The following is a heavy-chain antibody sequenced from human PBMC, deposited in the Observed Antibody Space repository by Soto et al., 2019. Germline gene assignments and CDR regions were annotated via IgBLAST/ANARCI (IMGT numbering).Heavy chain of an antibody. CDR3: ARRPCSGGSCYAFDP. CDR1: GGAISSYY. V-gene: IGHV4-59*08. Sequence: SETLSLPCTVSGGAISSYYWSWIRQPPGKGLEWIGYIYYSGSTNYNPSLKSRVTISVDTSKNQFSLKLRSVTAADTAVYYCARRPCSGGSCYAFDPWGQGTLVTVSS. J-gene: IGHJ5*02. CDR2: IYYSGST. D-gene: IGHD2-15*01.